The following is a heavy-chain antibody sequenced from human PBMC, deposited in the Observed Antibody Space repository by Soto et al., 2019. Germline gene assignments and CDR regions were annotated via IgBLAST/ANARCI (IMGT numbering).Heavy chain of an antibody. CDR2: INPTGGGT. V-gene: IGHV1-2*02. J-gene: IGHJ4*02. CDR1: GYTFTDYY. D-gene: IGHD3-9*01. Sequence: QVQLVQSGAEVKKPGASVKVSCKASGYTFTDYYVHWVRQAPGQGLEWMGWINPTGGGTRYAQNLQARVSMTRDTSINTVYMELSRLRSDDTALYYCTREFLLASYSPGDYWGQGTLVTVSS. CDR3: TREFLLASYSPGDY.